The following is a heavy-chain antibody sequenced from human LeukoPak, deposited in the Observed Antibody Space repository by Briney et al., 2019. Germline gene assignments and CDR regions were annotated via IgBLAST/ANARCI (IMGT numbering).Heavy chain of an antibody. CDR2: IIPILGIA. CDR3: ARDVTGRRVAATHFDY. V-gene: IGHV1-69*04. D-gene: IGHD2-15*01. Sequence: SVKVSCKASGGTFSSYAISWVRQAPGQGLEWMGRIIPILGIANYAQKFQGRVTITADKSTSTAYMELSSLRSEDTAVYYCARDVTGRRVAATHFDYWGQGTLVTVSS. J-gene: IGHJ4*02. CDR1: GGTFSSYA.